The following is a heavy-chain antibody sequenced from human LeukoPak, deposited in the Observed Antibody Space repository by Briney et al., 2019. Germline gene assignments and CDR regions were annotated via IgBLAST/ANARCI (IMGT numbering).Heavy chain of an antibody. CDR1: GDSISPYY. J-gene: IGHJ3*02. CDR2: IYTSGTT. Sequence: PSETLSLTCSVSGDSISPYYWSWIRQPAGKGLEWIGRIYTSGTTYYNPSLKSRVTFSLDTSKNHFSLKLTPVTAADTAVYYCATKTAPPRRVDSSDIWGQGTMVTVSS. CDR3: ATKTAPPRRVDSSDI. D-gene: IGHD5-18*01. V-gene: IGHV4-4*07.